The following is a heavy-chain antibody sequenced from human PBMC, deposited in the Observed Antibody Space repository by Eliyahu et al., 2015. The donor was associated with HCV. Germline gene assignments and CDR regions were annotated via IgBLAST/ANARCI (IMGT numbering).Heavy chain of an antibody. CDR2: IAGDGTNA. CDR3: TRSHQNYYYSMDV. V-gene: IGHV3-74*01. J-gene: IGHJ6*02. D-gene: IGHD3-10*01. Sequence: VAGIAGDGTNATYAGSVKGRFTISRDNAKNTLYLQMNSLREEESAIYSCTRSHQNYYYSMDVWGQGTPVTVSS.